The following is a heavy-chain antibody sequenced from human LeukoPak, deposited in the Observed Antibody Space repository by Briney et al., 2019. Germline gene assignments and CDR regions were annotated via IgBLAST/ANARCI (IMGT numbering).Heavy chain of an antibody. V-gene: IGHV5-10-1*01. D-gene: IGHD3-10*01. CDR3: ARQGGYYGSGSSFDY. CDR2: IDPSDSYT. J-gene: IGHJ4*02. Sequence: GESLRISCKGSGYSFTSYWISWVRQTPGKGLEWMGRIDPSDSYTNYSPSFQGHVTISADKSISTAYLQWSSLKASDTAMYYCARQGGYYGSGSSFDYWGQGALVTVSS. CDR1: GYSFTSYW.